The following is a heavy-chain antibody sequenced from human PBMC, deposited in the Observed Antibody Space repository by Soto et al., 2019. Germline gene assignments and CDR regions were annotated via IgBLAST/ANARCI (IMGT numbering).Heavy chain of an antibody. CDR3: ARGRYGDY. D-gene: IGHD1-1*01. V-gene: IGHV1-18*01. CDR1: GYAFTTYG. CDR2: ISAHNGNT. J-gene: IGHJ4*02. Sequence: QVHLVQSGAEVKKPGASVKVSCKGSGYAFTTYGITWVRQAPGQGIEWIGWISAHNGNTNYAQKLQGTVTVTRDTSTSTAYMELMSLRSDDTAVYYCARGRYGDYWGQGALVTVSS.